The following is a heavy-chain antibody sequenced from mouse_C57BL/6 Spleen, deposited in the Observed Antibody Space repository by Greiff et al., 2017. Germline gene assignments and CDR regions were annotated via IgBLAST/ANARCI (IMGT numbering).Heavy chain of an antibody. CDR3: ARYGNWDAMDY. CDR1: GYSITSGYD. D-gene: IGHD2-10*02. J-gene: IGHJ4*01. CDR2: ISYSGST. Sequence: EVQLQESGPGMVKPSQSLSLTCTVTGYSITSGYDWHWIRHFPGNKLEWMGYISYSGSTNYNPSLKSRISITHDTSKNHLFLKLNSVTTEDTATYYCARYGNWDAMDYWGQGTSVTVSS. V-gene: IGHV3-1*01.